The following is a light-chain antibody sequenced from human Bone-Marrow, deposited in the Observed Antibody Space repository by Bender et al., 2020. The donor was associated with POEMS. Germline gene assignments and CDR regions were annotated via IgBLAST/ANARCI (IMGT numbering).Light chain of an antibody. J-gene: IGLJ2*01. CDR1: SSNIGAPND. V-gene: IGLV1-40*01. CDR2: TNN. CDR3: QSSDNTLGLV. Sequence: QSVLTQPPSVSGAPGQRVTISCTGTSSNIGAPNDVHWYQQLPGTAPKLLIHTNNYRPSGVPDRFSGSKSGTSASLAITGLQVDDEADYYCQSSDNTLGLVFGGGTKVTVL.